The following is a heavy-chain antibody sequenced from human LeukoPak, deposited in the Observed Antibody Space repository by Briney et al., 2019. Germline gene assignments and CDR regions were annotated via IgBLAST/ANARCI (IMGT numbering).Heavy chain of an antibody. V-gene: IGHV4-30-4*08. CDR2: IYYSGST. D-gene: IGHD1-26*01. Sequence: TLSLTCTASGGTVSSSELSWSRQGQRKGMGRVWTGSIYYSGSTYYNPSLKSRVTISVDTSKNQFSLKLSSVTAADTAVYYCARGKGEWELLLNFDYWGQGTLVTVSS. J-gene: IGHJ4*02. CDR3: ARGKGEWELLLNFDY. CDR1: GGTVSSSELS.